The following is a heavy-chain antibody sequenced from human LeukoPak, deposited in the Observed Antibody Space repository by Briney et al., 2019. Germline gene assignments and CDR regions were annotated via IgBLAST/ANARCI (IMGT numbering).Heavy chain of an antibody. CDR2: IYYSGST. D-gene: IGHD3-9*01. CDR1: GGSISSYY. J-gene: IGHJ4*02. V-gene: IGHV4-59*12. Sequence: PSETLSLTCTVSGGSISSYYWSWIRQPPGKGLEWIGYIYYSGSTYYNPSLKSRVTISVDTSKNQFSLKLSSVTAADTAVYYCARGRYYDILTGYLYGYGAPFDYWGQGTLVTVSS. CDR3: ARGRYYDILTGYLYGYGAPFDY.